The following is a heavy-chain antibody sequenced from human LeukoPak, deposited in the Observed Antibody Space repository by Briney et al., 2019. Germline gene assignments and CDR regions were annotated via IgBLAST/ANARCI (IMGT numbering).Heavy chain of an antibody. Sequence: HGESLKISCKGSGYSFTSYWIGWVRQMPGKGLEWMGIIYPGDSDIRYSPSFQGQVTISADKSISTAYLQWSSLKASDTAMYYCARQVGIAAAGSYFDYWGQGTLVTVSS. J-gene: IGHJ4*02. D-gene: IGHD6-13*01. V-gene: IGHV5-51*01. CDR1: GYSFTSYW. CDR3: ARQVGIAAAGSYFDY. CDR2: IYPGDSDI.